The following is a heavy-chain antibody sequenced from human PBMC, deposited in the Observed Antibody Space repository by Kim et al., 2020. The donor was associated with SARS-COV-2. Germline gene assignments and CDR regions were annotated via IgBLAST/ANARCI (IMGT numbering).Heavy chain of an antibody. V-gene: IGHV4-59*01. J-gene: IGHJ6*02. Sequence: TNYNPSLKSRVSISRDTSRNQFSLNLNSVTAADTAVYYCAREPALYGFDVWGQGTTVTVSS. CDR3: AREPALYGFDV. CDR2: T.